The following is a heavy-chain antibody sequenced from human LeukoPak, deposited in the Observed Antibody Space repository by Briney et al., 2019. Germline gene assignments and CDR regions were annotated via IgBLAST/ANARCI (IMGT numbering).Heavy chain of an antibody. CDR1: GGSISSYY. Sequence: SETLSLTCTVSGGSISSYYWSWIRQPPGKGLEWIGYIYYSGSTNYSPSLKSRVTISVDTSKNQFSLKLSSVTAADTAVYYCARGHYGDYGNWFDPWGQGTLVTVSS. J-gene: IGHJ5*02. V-gene: IGHV4-59*01. CDR2: IYYSGST. D-gene: IGHD4-17*01. CDR3: ARGHYGDYGNWFDP.